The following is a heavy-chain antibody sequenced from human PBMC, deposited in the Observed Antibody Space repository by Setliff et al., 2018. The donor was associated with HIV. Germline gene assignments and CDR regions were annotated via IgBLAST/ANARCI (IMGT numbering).Heavy chain of an antibody. V-gene: IGHV1-46*01. J-gene: IGHJ4*02. D-gene: IGHD6-19*01. Sequence: GASVMVSCKASGYIFTNYYVHWVRQAPGQGLEWMGIINPGGGTTSYPRKFRDKVTLTRDTSTSTVYMELTYLTSEDTAVYYCARAPPYSTGWGLDYWGQGTLVTVSS. CDR3: ARAPPYSTGWGLDY. CDR1: GYIFTNYY. CDR2: INPGGGTT.